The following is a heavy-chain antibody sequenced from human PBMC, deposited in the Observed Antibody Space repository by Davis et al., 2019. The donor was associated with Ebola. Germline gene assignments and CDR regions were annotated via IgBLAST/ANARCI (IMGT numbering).Heavy chain of an antibody. CDR3: AKTHGGSGWTTNDY. D-gene: IGHD6-19*01. Sequence: GGSLRLSCAVSGFTFRSYGMHWVRQAPGKGLEWVAFIRYDGSKEYYRDSVKGRFTISRDNSKNTLYLQMNSLRAEDTAVYYCAKTHGGSGWTTNDYWGQGTLVTVSS. J-gene: IGHJ4*02. V-gene: IGHV3-30*02. CDR2: IRYDGSKE. CDR1: GFTFRSYG.